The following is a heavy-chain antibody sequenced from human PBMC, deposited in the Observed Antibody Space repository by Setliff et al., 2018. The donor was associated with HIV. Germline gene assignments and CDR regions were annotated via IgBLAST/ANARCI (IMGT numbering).Heavy chain of an antibody. CDR2: IYYSRKN. V-gene: IGHV4-31*03. CDR1: GGSVSSGGYY. J-gene: IGHJ5*02. D-gene: IGHD3-22*01. Sequence: PSETLSLTCTVSGGSVSSGGYYWSWIRQHPGKGLEWIGYIYYSRKNYYNPSLKSRVTISLDTSENQFSLKLRSVTAADTAVYYCARASWDYYDSSLLGGSFDPWGQGTLVTVSS. CDR3: ARASWDYYDSSLLGGSFDP.